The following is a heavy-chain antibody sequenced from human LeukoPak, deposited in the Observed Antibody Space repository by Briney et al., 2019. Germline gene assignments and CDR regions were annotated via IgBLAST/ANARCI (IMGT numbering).Heavy chain of an antibody. CDR3: AKDRHRGGYDPDGMDV. D-gene: IGHD5-24*01. CDR1: GFIFSTYG. V-gene: IGHV3-30*18. CDR2: ISYEGGNK. Sequence: PGGSLRLSCVASGFIFSTYGMNWVRRAPGKGLEWVAVISYEGGNKDYSDSVKGRFTISRDNSKSTLYLQLNSLRADDTAVYYCAKDRHRGGYDPDGMDVWGQGTTVTVSS. J-gene: IGHJ6*02.